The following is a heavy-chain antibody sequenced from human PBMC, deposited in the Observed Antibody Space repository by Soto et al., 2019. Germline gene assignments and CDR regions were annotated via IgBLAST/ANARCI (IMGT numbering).Heavy chain of an antibody. D-gene: IGHD6-13*01. Sequence: QVQLVESGGGLVKPGGSLRLSCAASGFTFSDYYMSWIRQAPGKGLEWVSYISSSSSYTNYADSVKGRFTISRDNAKNSLDLQMNSLRAEDTAVYYCARAPMAAAGSRYNWFDPWGQGTLVTVSS. CDR3: ARAPMAAAGSRYNWFDP. V-gene: IGHV3-11*05. J-gene: IGHJ5*02. CDR1: GFTFSDYY. CDR2: ISSSSSYT.